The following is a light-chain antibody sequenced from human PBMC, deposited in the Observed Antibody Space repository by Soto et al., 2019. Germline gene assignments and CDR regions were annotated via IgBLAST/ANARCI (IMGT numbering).Light chain of an antibody. CDR2: KVS. J-gene: IGKJ4*01. Sequence: DVVMPQSPLSLPVTLGQPASISCRSSQSLVYSDGNTYLNWFHQRPGQSPRRRIYKVSNRDSGVPDRFSGSGSGTDFTLKISRVEAEDVGVYYCMQGTYWPRLTFGGGTKVEIK. V-gene: IGKV2-30*01. CDR3: MQGTYWPRLT. CDR1: QSLVYSDGNTY.